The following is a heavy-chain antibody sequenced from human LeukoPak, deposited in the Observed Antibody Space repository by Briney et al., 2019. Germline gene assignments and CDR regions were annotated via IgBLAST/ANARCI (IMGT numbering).Heavy chain of an antibody. V-gene: IGHV4-59*08. CDR2: IYYSGST. CDR3: ARHGFRGDGYNWAANWFDP. J-gene: IGHJ5*02. CDR1: GGSFSGYY. Sequence: SETLSLTCAVYGGSFSGYYWSWIRQPPGKGLEWIAYIYYSGSTNYNPSLKSRVTISVDTSKNQFSLKLSSVTAADTAVYYCARHGFRGDGYNWAANWFDPWGQGTLVTVSS. D-gene: IGHD5-24*01.